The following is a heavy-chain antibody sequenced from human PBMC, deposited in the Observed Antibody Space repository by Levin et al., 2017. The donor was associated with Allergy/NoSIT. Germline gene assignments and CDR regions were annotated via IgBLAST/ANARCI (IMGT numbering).Heavy chain of an antibody. J-gene: IGHJ3*02. CDR3: ARGVFWSGHYSI. D-gene: IGHD3-3*01. Sequence: KPGGSLRLSCKASGYTFTCCAMHWVRQAPGQRLEWMGWINAGNGNTKYSQKFQGRVTITRDTSASTAYMELSSLRSEDTAVYFCARGVFWSGHYSIWGQGTMVTVSS. CDR1: GYTFTCCA. CDR2: INAGNGNT. V-gene: IGHV1-3*01.